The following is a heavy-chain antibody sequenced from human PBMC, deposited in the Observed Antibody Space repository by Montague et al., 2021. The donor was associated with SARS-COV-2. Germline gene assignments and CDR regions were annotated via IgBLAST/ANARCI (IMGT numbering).Heavy chain of an antibody. CDR1: GFTFSSYG. Sequence: SLRLSCAASGFTFSSYGMHWVRQAPGKGLEWVAVIWYDGSNKYYADSXXGRFTISRDNSKNTLYLQMNSLRAEDTAVYYCARDFGILTGTAPEDYWGQGTLVTVSS. V-gene: IGHV3-33*01. J-gene: IGHJ4*02. CDR2: IWYDGSNK. D-gene: IGHD3-9*01. CDR3: ARDFGILTGTAPEDY.